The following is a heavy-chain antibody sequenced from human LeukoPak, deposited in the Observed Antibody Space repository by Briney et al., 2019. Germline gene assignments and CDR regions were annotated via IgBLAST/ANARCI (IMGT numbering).Heavy chain of an antibody. Sequence: PGGSLTLSCAASGFTFSSYALSWVRQAPGKGLEWVSGISGSGGSTHYADPVKGRFTISRDNSKNTVYLEMNSLRAGDTAVYYCAKDRDSSSWYLGSCFGDYWGQGTLVTVSS. V-gene: IGHV3-23*01. CDR3: AKDRDSSSWYLGSCFGDY. CDR2: ISGSGGST. J-gene: IGHJ4*02. CDR1: GFTFSSYA. D-gene: IGHD6-13*01.